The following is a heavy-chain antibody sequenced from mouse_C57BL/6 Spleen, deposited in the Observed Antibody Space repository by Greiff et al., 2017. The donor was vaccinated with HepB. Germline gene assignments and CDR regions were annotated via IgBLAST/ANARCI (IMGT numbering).Heavy chain of an antibody. D-gene: IGHD1-1*01. CDR2: ISGGGGNT. J-gene: IGHJ2*01. CDR1: GFTFSSYT. Sequence: EVNLVESGGGLVKPGGSLKLSCAASGFTFSSYTMSWVRQTPEKRLEWVATISGGGGNTYYPDSVKGRFTISRDNAKNTLYLQMSSLRSEDTALYYCARQYYGSSYGYFDYWGQGTTLTVSS. V-gene: IGHV5-9*01. CDR3: ARQYYGSSYGYFDY.